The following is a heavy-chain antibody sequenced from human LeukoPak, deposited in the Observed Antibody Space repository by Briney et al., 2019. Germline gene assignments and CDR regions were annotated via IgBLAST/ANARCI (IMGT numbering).Heavy chain of an antibody. Sequence: SETLSLTCTVSGYSLSSGYYWGWIRQPPGKGLEWIGTIYQGVSTYYNPSLKGRVPISMDTSKNQFSLKLSSVTAADTAVYHCAREGRYCSSTSCFDPRNFEYWGQGTLVTVSS. CDR2: IYQGVST. CDR3: AREGRYCSSTSCFDPRNFEY. D-gene: IGHD2-2*01. V-gene: IGHV4-38-2*02. J-gene: IGHJ4*02. CDR1: GYSLSSGYY.